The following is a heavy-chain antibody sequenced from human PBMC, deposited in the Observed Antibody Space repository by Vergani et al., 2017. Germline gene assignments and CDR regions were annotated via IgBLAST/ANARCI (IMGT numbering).Heavy chain of an antibody. Sequence: QVQLQESGPGLVKPSQTLSLTCTVSGGSINSDSHYWTWIRQPPGKGLEWLGRIYNTWSTHYNPSLKSRVTISVNTSKNHFSLKLSSVTAADTAVYYCSRGKKGDWYEGDYWGQGTLVTVSS. V-gene: IGHV4-61*02. CDR2: IYNTWST. D-gene: IGHD6-19*01. J-gene: IGHJ4*02. CDR1: GGSINSDSHY. CDR3: SRGKKGDWYEGDY.